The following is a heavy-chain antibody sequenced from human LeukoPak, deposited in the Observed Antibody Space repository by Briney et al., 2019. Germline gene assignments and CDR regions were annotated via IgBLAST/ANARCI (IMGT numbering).Heavy chain of an antibody. V-gene: IGHV3-30*02. J-gene: IGHJ4*02. CDR2: IRYDGNNK. CDR1: GFTFSTYG. Sequence: SGGSLRLSCATSGFTFSTYGMHWVRQAPGKGLEWVAFIRYDGNNKYYADSVKGRFTISRDNSKNTLYLQMSGLRSDDTALYYCAKDPGRYSGTWFYFDYWGQGTLVTVSS. D-gene: IGHD1-26*01. CDR3: AKDPGRYSGTWFYFDY.